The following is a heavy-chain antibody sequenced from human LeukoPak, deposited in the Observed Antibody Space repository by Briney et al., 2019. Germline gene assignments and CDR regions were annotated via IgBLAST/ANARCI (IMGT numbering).Heavy chain of an antibody. CDR1: GFTFSTSW. Sequence: GGSLRLSCAAYGFTFSTSWMSWVRQAPGKGLEWVANIQQDGSAKYYVDSVKGRFTISRDNAKNSLYLQMTSLRAEDTAVYYCARFSLYDNSGYYSWLFDFWGQGTLVTVSS. D-gene: IGHD3-22*01. J-gene: IGHJ4*02. V-gene: IGHV3-7*01. CDR2: IQQDGSAK. CDR3: ARFSLYDNSGYYSWLFDF.